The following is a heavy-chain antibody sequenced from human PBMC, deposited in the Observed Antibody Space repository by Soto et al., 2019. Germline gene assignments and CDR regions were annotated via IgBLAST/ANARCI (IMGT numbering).Heavy chain of an antibody. J-gene: IGHJ5*02. Sequence: QVQLQESGPGLEKPSQTMSLTCTVCGGSINSGGYYWSWIRQHPGKGLEWIGYIYNRGSSYYNPSLQSRVTISADTSKNQFSLKLSSVTAADTAVYYCARDPAPWGQGTLVTVSS. CDR1: GGSINSGGYY. CDR3: ARDPAP. V-gene: IGHV4-31*03. CDR2: IYNRGSS.